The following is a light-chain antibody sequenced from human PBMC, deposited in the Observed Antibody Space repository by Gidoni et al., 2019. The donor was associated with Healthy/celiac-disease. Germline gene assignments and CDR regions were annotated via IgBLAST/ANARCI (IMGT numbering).Light chain of an antibody. CDR2: GAS. Sequence: VLVQAAGTLSLSPGERATLSCRASQSVSSSYLAWYQQKPGQAPRLLIYGASSRATGIPDRFSGSGSGTGFTLTSSRLEREDFAVYYCQQYGSSPLTFGQXTKVEIK. CDR1: QSVSSSY. CDR3: QQYGSSPLT. J-gene: IGKJ1*01. V-gene: IGKV3-20*01.